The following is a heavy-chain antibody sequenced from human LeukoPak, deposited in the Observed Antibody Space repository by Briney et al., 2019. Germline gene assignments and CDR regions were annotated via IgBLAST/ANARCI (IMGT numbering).Heavy chain of an antibody. D-gene: IGHD6-19*01. V-gene: IGHV4-59*01. Sequence: PSETLSLTCAVYGGSFSGYYWSWIRQPPGKGLEWIGYIYYSGSTNYNPSLKSRVTISVDTSKNQFSLKLSSVTAADTAVYYCARTQWLGSAWFDPWGQGTLVTVSS. CDR3: ARTQWLGSAWFDP. J-gene: IGHJ5*02. CDR1: GGSFSGYY. CDR2: IYYSGST.